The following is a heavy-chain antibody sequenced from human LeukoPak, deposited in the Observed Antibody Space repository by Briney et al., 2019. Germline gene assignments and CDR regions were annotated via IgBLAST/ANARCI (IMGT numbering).Heavy chain of an antibody. D-gene: IGHD3-16*02. CDR1: GYTFTSYG. CDR2: ISAYNGNT. CDR3: AAGAEHMITFGGVIVFDY. J-gene: IGHJ4*02. V-gene: IGHV1-18*01. Sequence: ASVKVSCKASGYTFTSYGISWVRQAPGQGLKWMGWISAYNGNTNYAQKLQGRVTMTTDTSTSTAYMELSSLRSEDTAVYYCAAGAEHMITFGGVIVFDYWGQGTLVTVSS.